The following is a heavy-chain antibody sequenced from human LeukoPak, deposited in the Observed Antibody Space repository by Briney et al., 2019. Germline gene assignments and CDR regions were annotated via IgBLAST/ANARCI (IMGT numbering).Heavy chain of an antibody. J-gene: IGHJ3*01. CDR2: IYYSGST. CDR3: ARVSCSSTSCPRRDALDV. CDR1: GGSFSGYY. V-gene: IGHV4-59*01. D-gene: IGHD2-2*01. Sequence: SETLSLTCAVYGGSFSGYYWSWIRQPPGKGLEWIGYIYYSGSTNYNPSLKSRVTISVDTSKNQFSLNLTSVTTADTAVYYCARVSCSSTSCPRRDALDVWGQGTMVTVSS.